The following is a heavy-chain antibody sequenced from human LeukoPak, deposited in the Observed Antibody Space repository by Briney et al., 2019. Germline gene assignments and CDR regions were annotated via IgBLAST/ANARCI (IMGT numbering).Heavy chain of an antibody. CDR1: GYTFTGYY. Sequence: ASVKVSCKASGYTFTGYYMHWVRQAPGQGLEWMGWINPNSGGTNYAQKFQGRVTMTRDTSISTAYMELSRLRSGDTAVYYCARGRGYDSKNDAFDIWGQGTMVTVSS. D-gene: IGHD3-22*01. CDR3: ARGRGYDSKNDAFDI. V-gene: IGHV1-2*02. J-gene: IGHJ3*02. CDR2: INPNSGGT.